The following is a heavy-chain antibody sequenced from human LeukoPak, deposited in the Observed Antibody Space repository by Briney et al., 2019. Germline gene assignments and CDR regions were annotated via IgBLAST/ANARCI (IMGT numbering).Heavy chain of an antibody. CDR2: INIGNGNT. Sequence: ASVKVSCKASGYTFINHAIHWVRQAPGQRLEWMGWINIGNGNTKYSQNFQGRITITRDTSATTAYMDLSSLRSKDTAMYYCARRLGRSFDYWGQGTLVTVSS. CDR1: GYTFINHA. CDR3: ARRLGRSFDY. D-gene: IGHD2-21*01. V-gene: IGHV1-3*04. J-gene: IGHJ4*02.